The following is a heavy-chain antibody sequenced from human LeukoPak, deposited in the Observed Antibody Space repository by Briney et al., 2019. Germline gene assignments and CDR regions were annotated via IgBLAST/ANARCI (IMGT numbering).Heavy chain of an antibody. D-gene: IGHD5-24*01. J-gene: IGHJ4*02. CDR2: IYYSGST. Sequence: SETLSLTCTVSGGSIISYYWSWIRQPPGKGLEWIGYIYYSGSTNYNPSLKSRVTISVDTSKNQFSLKLNSVTAADTAVYYCARHRSKWLQSSFDYWGQGTLVTVSS. V-gene: IGHV4-59*08. CDR1: GGSIISYY. CDR3: ARHRSKWLQSSFDY.